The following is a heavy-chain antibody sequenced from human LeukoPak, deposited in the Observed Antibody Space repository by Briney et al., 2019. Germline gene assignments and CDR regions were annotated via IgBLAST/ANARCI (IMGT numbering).Heavy chain of an antibody. CDR1: GGSISSRDHF. CDR2: MYYHTGAL. J-gene: IGHJ3*01. D-gene: IGHD4-23*01. V-gene: IGHV4-39*07. CDR3: VGGQPVVHLGLNDAFDV. Sequence: SETLSLTCTVSGGSISSRDHFWGWIRQPPGKGLEWVGTMYYHTGALHYNPSLDSRLTISGDTAKTQFSLTLTSVTAADTAIYYCVGGQPVVHLGLNDAFDVWGQGTMVTVSS.